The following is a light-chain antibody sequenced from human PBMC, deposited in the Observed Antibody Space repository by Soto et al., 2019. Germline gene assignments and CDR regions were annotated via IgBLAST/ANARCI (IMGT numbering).Light chain of an antibody. CDR1: QSLSSSY. CDR3: QHYDATSYT. Sequence: EIVLTQSPGTLSLSPGERATLSCRTSQSLSSSYLAWYQLQPGQAPRLLIYGASSRPTGIPDRFSGSGSGTDFTLTISRLEPEDLAVYYCQHYDATSYTFGQGTKLEI. V-gene: IGKV3-20*01. J-gene: IGKJ2*01. CDR2: GAS.